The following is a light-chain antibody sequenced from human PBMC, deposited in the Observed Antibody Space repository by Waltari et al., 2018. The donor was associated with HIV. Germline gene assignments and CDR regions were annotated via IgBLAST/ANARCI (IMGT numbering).Light chain of an antibody. CDR1: SSDAGGYNF. CDR2: EVS. CDR3: SSYTVSSTLV. Sequence: QSALTQPASVSGSPGQSITISCTGTSSDAGGYNFVSWYQQHPGKAPKLMIYEVSNRPSGVSNRFSGSKSGNTASLTISGLQAEDEADYYCSSYTVSSTLVFGGGTKLTVL. J-gene: IGLJ3*02. V-gene: IGLV2-14*01.